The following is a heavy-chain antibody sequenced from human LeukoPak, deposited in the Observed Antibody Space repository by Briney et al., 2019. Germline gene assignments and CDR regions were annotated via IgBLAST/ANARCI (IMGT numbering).Heavy chain of an antibody. CDR2: MRHDGSNE. CDR1: GITFSTSG. D-gene: IGHD2-15*01. Sequence: GGSLRLSCAASGITFSTSGMHWVRQAPGRGLEWVAFMRHDGSNEKYADSVKGRFTISRDNSKNTLYLQTNSLIVEDTAVYYCAKDRTVVVTAYGGWFDPWGQGTLVTVSS. V-gene: IGHV3-30*02. J-gene: IGHJ5*02. CDR3: AKDRTVVVTAYGGWFDP.